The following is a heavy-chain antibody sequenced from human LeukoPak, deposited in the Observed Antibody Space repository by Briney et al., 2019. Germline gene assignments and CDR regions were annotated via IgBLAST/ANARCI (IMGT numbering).Heavy chain of an antibody. CDR2: INPGDSDT. Sequence: GESLKISCKGSGYSFTNHWIGWVRQMPGRGLEWMGIINPGDSDTRYGPSFQGQVTFSAHKSISTAYLQWSSLKASDTAMYYCARHKADLVATYYFDFWGQGTLVTVPS. V-gene: IGHV5-51*01. CDR1: GYSFTNHW. D-gene: IGHD5-12*01. J-gene: IGHJ4*02. CDR3: ARHKADLVATYYFDF.